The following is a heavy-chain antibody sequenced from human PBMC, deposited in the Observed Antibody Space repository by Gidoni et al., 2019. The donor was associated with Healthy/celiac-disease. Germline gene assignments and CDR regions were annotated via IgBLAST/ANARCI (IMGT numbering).Heavy chain of an antibody. D-gene: IGHD5-12*01. CDR1: GGNFRSYA. Sequence: QVQLVQSGAGVTKPGSSVKVSCKSSGGNFRSYAIGWVRQAPGQGPEWMGGIIPIFGTANYAQKFQGRVTITADESTSTAYMELSSLRSEDTAVYSCASDSGYDSGYYYYMDVWGKGTTVTVSS. CDR3: ASDSGYDSGYYYYMDV. J-gene: IGHJ6*03. CDR2: IIPIFGTA. V-gene: IGHV1-69*01.